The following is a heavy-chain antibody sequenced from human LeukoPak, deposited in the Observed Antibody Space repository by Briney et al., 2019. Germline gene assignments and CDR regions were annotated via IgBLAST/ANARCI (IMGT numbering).Heavy chain of an antibody. CDR1: GGSISSYY. V-gene: IGHV4-59*01. Sequence: SETLSLTCTVSGGSISSYYWSWIRQPPGKGLEYIGYINYSGSTNYNPSLKSRVTISVDRSKNQFSLKVSSVTAADTAVYYCARSEMGGCTFDHWGQGTLVTVSS. CDR3: ARSEMGGCTFDH. D-gene: IGHD3-16*01. J-gene: IGHJ4*02. CDR2: INYSGST.